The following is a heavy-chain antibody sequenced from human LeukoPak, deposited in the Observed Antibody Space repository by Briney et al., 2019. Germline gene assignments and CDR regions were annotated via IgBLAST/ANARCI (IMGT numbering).Heavy chain of an antibody. CDR1: GFTFSDYY. J-gene: IGHJ4*02. Sequence: PGGSLRLSCAASGFTFSDYYMSWIRQAPGKRLEWVAVISYDGSNKYYADSVKGRFTISRDNSKNTLYLQMNSLRAEDTAVYYCAKRPTSGSYLGYWGQGTLVTVSS. V-gene: IGHV3-30-3*01. D-gene: IGHD1-26*01. CDR2: ISYDGSNK. CDR3: AKRPTSGSYLGY.